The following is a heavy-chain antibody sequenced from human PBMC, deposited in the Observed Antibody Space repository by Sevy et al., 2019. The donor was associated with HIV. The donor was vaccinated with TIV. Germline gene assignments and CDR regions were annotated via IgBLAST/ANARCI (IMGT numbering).Heavy chain of an antibody. V-gene: IGHV3-66*01. Sequence: GGSLRLSFAASGFTVNSNYMSWVRQAPGKGLEGVSVIHSDDTTYHADSVKDRFTISRDNFKYTLYLHMSSLRAEDTAVYYCASGKSGYGYALNYWGQGTLVTVSS. D-gene: IGHD5-18*01. J-gene: IGHJ4*02. CDR3: ASGKSGYGYALNY. CDR2: IHSDDTT. CDR1: GFTVNSNY.